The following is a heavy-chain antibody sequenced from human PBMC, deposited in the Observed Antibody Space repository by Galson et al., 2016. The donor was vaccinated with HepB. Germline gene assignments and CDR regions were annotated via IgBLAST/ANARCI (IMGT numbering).Heavy chain of an antibody. D-gene: IGHD3/OR15-3a*01. Sequence: SLRLSCAASGLSFSPYAVSWVRQAPGKGLEWVSAINGTGTITKYADSVKGRFTISRDNSKNTMYLQVNSLRAEDTAVYYRARGGLGNYYAYGMDVWGHGTTVTVSS. J-gene: IGHJ6*02. CDR1: GLSFSPYA. V-gene: IGHV3-23*01. CDR2: INGTGTIT. CDR3: ARGGLGNYYAYGMDV.